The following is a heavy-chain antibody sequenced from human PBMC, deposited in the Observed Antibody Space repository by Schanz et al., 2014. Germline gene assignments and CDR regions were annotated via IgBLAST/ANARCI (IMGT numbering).Heavy chain of an antibody. CDR1: GFNFNTYA. J-gene: IGHJ4*02. V-gene: IGHV3-23*01. CDR3: AKDPYDVLTGYQYYFDY. Sequence: EVQLLESGGGLAQPGGSLRLACAASGFNFNTYAMSWVRQAPGKGLEWVSGLTEGGGGTYYTDAVKGRFTISRDNSKNALYLQMSSLRDGDTAVYYCAKDPYDVLTGYQYYFDYWGPGRLVTVSS. CDR2: LTEGGGGT. D-gene: IGHD3-9*01.